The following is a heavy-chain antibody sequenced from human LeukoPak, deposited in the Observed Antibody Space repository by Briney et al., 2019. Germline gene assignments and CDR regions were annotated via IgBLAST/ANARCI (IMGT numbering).Heavy chain of an antibody. CDR3: AKVVGSYSGFAFDI. CDR1: GFTFSDYA. Sequence: SGGSLRLSCTASGFTFSDYAMSWVRQAPGEGLEWVSSISDNGGGTYYADSVKGRFTISRDNSKNTLFLQMNSLRAEDSAVYYCAKVVGSYSGFAFDIWGQGTMVTVSS. CDR2: ISDNGGGT. V-gene: IGHV3-23*01. J-gene: IGHJ3*02. D-gene: IGHD1-26*01.